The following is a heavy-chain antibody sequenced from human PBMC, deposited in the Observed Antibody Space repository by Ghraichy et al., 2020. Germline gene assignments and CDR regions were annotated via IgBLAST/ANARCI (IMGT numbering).Heavy chain of an antibody. CDR3: ARVRGDSLLWFDNWFDP. Sequence: GGSLRLSCAASGFTFSSYEMNWVRQAPGKGLEWVSYISSSGSTIYYADSVKGRFTISRDNAKNSLYLQMNSLRAEDTAVYYCARVRGDSLLWFDNWFDPWGQGTLVTVSS. V-gene: IGHV3-48*03. CDR2: ISSSGSTI. D-gene: IGHD3-10*01. J-gene: IGHJ5*02. CDR1: GFTFSSYE.